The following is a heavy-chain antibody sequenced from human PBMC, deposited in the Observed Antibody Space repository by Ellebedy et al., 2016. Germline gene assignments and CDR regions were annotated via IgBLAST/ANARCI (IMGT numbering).Heavy chain of an antibody. V-gene: IGHV3-21*04. J-gene: IGHJ4*02. D-gene: IGHD3-10*01. Sequence: GESLKISCAASGFTFSSYSMNWVRQAPGKGLEWISSISSSSNYISYADSVKGRFTISRDNAKNSLDLQMNSLRAEDTAVYYCAKTRYFGSGSYSLDYWGQGTLVTVSS. CDR2: ISSSSNYI. CDR3: AKTRYFGSGSYSLDY. CDR1: GFTFSSYS.